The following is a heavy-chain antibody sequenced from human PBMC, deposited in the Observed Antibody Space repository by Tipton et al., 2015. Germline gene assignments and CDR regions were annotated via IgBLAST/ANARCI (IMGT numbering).Heavy chain of an antibody. Sequence: LSCAVSAYSISSDYYWGWIRQPPGKGLEWIGSISHSGNTNYNPSLKSRVTISVDTSKTQFSLKMSSVTASDTAVYYCACQDYDSLTRDYQTVDYWGQGTLVTVSS. V-gene: IGHV4-38-2*01. J-gene: IGHJ4*02. CDR1: AYSISSDYY. CDR3: ACQDYDSLTRDYQTVDY. CDR2: ISHSGNT. D-gene: IGHD3-9*01.